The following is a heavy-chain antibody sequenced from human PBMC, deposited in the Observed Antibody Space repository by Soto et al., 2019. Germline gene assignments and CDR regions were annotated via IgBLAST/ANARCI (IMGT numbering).Heavy chain of an antibody. CDR1: GYTLTSYA. D-gene: IGHD2-2*01. Sequence: ASVKVSCKASGYTLTSYAMHWVRQAPGQRLEWMGWINAGNGNTKYSQKFQGRVTITRDTSASTAYMELSSLRSEDTAVYYCASGAMTVVVPAASSSHFDYWGQGTLVTVSS. CDR3: ASGAMTVVVPAASSSHFDY. V-gene: IGHV1-3*01. CDR2: INAGNGNT. J-gene: IGHJ4*02.